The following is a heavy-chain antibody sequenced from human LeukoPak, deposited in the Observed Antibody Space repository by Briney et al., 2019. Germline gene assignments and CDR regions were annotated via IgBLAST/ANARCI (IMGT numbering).Heavy chain of an antibody. Sequence: GGSLRLSCAASEFTFSTYTMNWVRLAPGKGLEWVSSISSGSSYIYYADSVKGRFTISRDNSKNTLYLHINSLRAEDTAVYYCVKDNPLDYWGQGTLVIVSS. CDR1: EFTFSTYT. CDR2: ISSGSSYI. J-gene: IGHJ4*02. CDR3: VKDNPLDY. D-gene: IGHD1-14*01. V-gene: IGHV3-21*01.